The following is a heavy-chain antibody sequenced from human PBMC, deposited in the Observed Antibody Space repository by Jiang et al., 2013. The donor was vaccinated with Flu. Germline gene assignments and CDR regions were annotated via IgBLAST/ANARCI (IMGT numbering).Heavy chain of an antibody. CDR3: AGSIFGETYDY. Sequence: SGGTFSSYAISWVRQAPGQGLEWMGRIIPILGIANYAQKFQGRVTITADKSTSTAYMELSSLRSEDTAVYYCAGSIFGETYDYWGQGTLVTVSS. CDR2: IIPILGIA. D-gene: IGHD3-3*02. J-gene: IGHJ4*02. CDR1: GGTFSSYA. V-gene: IGHV1-69*04.